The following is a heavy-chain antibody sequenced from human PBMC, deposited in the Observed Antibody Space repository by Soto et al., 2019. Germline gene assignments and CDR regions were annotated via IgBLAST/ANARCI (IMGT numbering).Heavy chain of an antibody. J-gene: IGHJ5*02. CDR1: GFTFSGYA. D-gene: IGHD3-22*01. V-gene: IGHV3-23*01. CDR2: VSGSGGST. CDR3: ARGHYYYDSSGYYYSGWFDP. Sequence: PGGSLRLSCAASGFTFSGYAMSWVRQAPGKGLEWVSAVSGSGGSTYYAASVKGRFTISRDNSKNTLYLQMNSLRAEDTAVYYCARGHYYYDSSGYYYSGWFDPWGQGTLVTVSS.